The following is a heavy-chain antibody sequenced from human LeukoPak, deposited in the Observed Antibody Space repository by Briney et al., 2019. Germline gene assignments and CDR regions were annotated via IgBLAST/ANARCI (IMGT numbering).Heavy chain of an antibody. V-gene: IGHV1-8*01. D-gene: IGHD1-26*01. J-gene: IGHJ4*02. CDR2: MNPNSGNT. CDR3: ARGGLKGELLRGLHHFDC. Sequence: ASVKVSCKASGYTFTNYDINWVRQATGQGLEWMGWMNPNSGNTGYAQKFQGRVTMTRNTSISAAYMELSSLRSEDTAAYYCARGGLKGELLRGLHHFDCWGQGTLVTVSS. CDR1: GYTFTNYD.